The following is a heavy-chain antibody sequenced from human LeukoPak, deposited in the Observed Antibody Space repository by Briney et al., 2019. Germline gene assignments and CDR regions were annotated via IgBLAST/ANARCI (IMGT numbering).Heavy chain of an antibody. Sequence: SETLSLTCAVYGGSFSGYYWSWIRQPPGKGLEWIGEINHSGSTNYNPSLKSRVTISVDTSKNQFSLKLSSVTAADTAVYYCARDRRVVPVAIPYYYYGMDVWGQGTTVTVSS. J-gene: IGHJ6*02. CDR3: ARDRRVVPVAIPYYYYGMDV. CDR1: GGSFSGYY. V-gene: IGHV4-34*01. D-gene: IGHD2-2*02. CDR2: INHSGST.